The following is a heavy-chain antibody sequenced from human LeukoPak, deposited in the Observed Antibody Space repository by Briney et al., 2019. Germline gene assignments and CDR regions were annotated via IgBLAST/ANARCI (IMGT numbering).Heavy chain of an antibody. Sequence: SETLSLACAVYGGSFSGYYWSWIRQPPGKGLEWIGEINHGGSANYNPSLKSRVTISIDTSKTQFSLKLNSVTAADTAVYYCARGPYYYGSGNSYNRFNVVYWGQGTLVTVSS. V-gene: IGHV4-34*01. D-gene: IGHD3-10*01. J-gene: IGHJ4*02. CDR2: INHGGSA. CDR1: GGSFSGYY. CDR3: ARGPYYYGSGNSYNRFNVVY.